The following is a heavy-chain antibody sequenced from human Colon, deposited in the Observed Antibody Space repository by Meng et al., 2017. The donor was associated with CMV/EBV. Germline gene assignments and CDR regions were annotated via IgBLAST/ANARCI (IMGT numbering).Heavy chain of an antibody. CDR2: MSWNCGSI. J-gene: IGHJ4*02. Sequence: LKISCAASGFTFDDYAMHWVRQAPGKGLEWVSGMSWNCGSIDYVDPVKGHFTISRDNATNSLYLQMSSLSAEVTAVYYCVRDNARVQGNIPILVVPQGFDYWGQGTLVTVSS. V-gene: IGHV3-9*01. CDR3: VRDNARVQGNIPILVVPQGFDY. CDR1: GFTFDDYA. D-gene: IGHD3-22*01.